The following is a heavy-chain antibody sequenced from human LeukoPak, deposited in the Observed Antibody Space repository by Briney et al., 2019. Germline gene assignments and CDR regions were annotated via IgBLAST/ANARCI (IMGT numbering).Heavy chain of an antibody. J-gene: IGHJ4*02. Sequence: SETLSLTCTVSGGSISSYYWSWIRQPPGKGLEWIGYIYYSGSTNYNPSLKSRVTISVDTSKNQFSLKLSSVTAADTAVYYCARSGRRSMSLFFDYWGQGTLVTVSS. V-gene: IGHV4-59*01. D-gene: IGHD3-3*02. CDR2: IYYSGST. CDR1: GGSISSYY. CDR3: ARSGRRSMSLFFDY.